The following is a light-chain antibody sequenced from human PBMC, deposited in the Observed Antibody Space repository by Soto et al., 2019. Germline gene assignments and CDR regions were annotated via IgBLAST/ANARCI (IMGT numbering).Light chain of an antibody. CDR2: DTS. Sequence: EIVLTQSPGTLSVSPGERATLSCRASHLVFSGYLAWYQQRPGQAPRLLIYDTSTRAPGISARFSGSGSGTEFTLTISSLQSEDFAVYYCQEYIQWPPGMFGPGTTVDIK. V-gene: IGKV3-15*01. CDR3: QEYIQWPPGM. J-gene: IGKJ1*01. CDR1: HLVFSGY.